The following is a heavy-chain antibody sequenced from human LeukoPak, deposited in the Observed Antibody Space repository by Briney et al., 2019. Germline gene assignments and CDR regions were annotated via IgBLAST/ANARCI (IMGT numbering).Heavy chain of an antibody. J-gene: IGHJ3*02. Sequence: PGGSLRLSCAASGFTFSSYAMSWVRQAPGKGLEWVSAISGSGGSTYYADSVKGRFTISRDNSKNTLYLQMNSLRAEDTAVYYCAKDSWEAYSSSWVDAFDIWGQGTMVTVSS. D-gene: IGHD6-13*01. CDR1: GFTFSSYA. CDR2: ISGSGGST. V-gene: IGHV3-23*01. CDR3: AKDSWEAYSSSWVDAFDI.